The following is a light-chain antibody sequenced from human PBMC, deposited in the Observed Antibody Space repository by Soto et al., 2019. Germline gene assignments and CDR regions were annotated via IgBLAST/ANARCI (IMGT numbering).Light chain of an antibody. CDR3: CSDADSSTYV. CDR2: EVS. Sequence: QSALTQPASVSGSPGQSITISCTRTNSDVGSYNFVSWYQQHPGKAPKVMIFEVSKRPSGVSDRFSGSKSGNTASLTISGLQAEDEADYYCCSDADSSTYVFGTGTKLTVL. V-gene: IGLV2-23*02. CDR1: NSDVGSYNF. J-gene: IGLJ1*01.